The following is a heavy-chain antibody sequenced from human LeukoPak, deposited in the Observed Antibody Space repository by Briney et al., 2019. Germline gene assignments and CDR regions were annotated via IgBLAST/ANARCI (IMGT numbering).Heavy chain of an antibody. CDR3: ARDGGYSGYDSFDY. V-gene: IGHV1-18*01. D-gene: IGHD5-12*01. J-gene: IGHJ4*02. Sequence: ASVTVSCTASGYTFTSYGISWVRQAPGQGLEWMGWISAYNGNTNYAQKLQGRVTMTTDTSTSTAYMELRSLRSDDTAVYYCARDGGYSGYDSFDYWGQGTLVTVSS. CDR2: ISAYNGNT. CDR1: GYTFTSYG.